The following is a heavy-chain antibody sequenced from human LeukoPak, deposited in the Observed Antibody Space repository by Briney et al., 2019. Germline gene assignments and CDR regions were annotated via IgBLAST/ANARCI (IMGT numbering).Heavy chain of an antibody. Sequence: GGSLRLSCAASGFTFSTYGMHWVSQAPGKGLECVAVIWYDGSNKYYADSVKGRFTISRDNSKNTLYLQMNSLRAEDTAVYYCARDRFGEISNCGQGSPLTVSS. CDR3: ARDRFGEISN. CDR2: IWYDGSNK. J-gene: IGHJ4*02. V-gene: IGHV3-33*01. CDR1: GFTFSTYG. D-gene: IGHD3-10*01.